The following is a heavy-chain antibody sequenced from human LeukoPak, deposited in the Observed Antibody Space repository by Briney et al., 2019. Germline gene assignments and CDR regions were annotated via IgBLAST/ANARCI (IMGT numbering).Heavy chain of an antibody. V-gene: IGHV4-59*01. CDR1: GGSISSYY. Sequence: NPSETLSLTCTVSGGSISSYYWTWIRQPPGRGLEWIGYIYYSGSTNYNPSLKSRVTISVDTSKNQFSLKLSSVTAADTAVYYCARGTVATTRSGSDYWGQGTLVTASS. D-gene: IGHD4-17*01. CDR2: IYYSGST. J-gene: IGHJ4*02. CDR3: ARGTVATTRSGSDY.